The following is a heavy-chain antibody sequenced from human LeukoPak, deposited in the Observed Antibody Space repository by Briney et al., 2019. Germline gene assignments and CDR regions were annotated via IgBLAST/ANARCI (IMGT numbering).Heavy chain of an antibody. D-gene: IGHD3-10*01. Sequence: SLSPSCAASTFTSTSYAMDWVGQAPAKGLGWGAVISNDGSNKYYADSVKGRFNISRDNSKNTLYLQMNSLRAEDTAVYYCAKDANYGSGSYYNVHFDYWGQGTLVTVSS. J-gene: IGHJ4*02. CDR2: ISNDGSNK. V-gene: IGHV3-30*07. CDR3: AKDANYGSGSYYNVHFDY. CDR1: TFTSTSYA.